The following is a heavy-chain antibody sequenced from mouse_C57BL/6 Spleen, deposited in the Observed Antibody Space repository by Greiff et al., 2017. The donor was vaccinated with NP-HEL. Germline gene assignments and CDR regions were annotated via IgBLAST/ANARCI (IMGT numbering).Heavy chain of an antibody. CDR3: ARSSITTDPYYFDY. D-gene: IGHD1-1*01. Sequence: QVQLQQPGAELVKPGASVKLSCKASGYTFTSYWMHWVKQRPGQGLEWLGMIHPNSGSTNYNEKFKSKATLTVDKSSSTAYMQLSSLTSEDSAVYYCARSSITTDPYYFDYWGQGTTLTVSS. J-gene: IGHJ2*01. CDR2: IHPNSGST. V-gene: IGHV1-64*01. CDR1: GYTFTSYW.